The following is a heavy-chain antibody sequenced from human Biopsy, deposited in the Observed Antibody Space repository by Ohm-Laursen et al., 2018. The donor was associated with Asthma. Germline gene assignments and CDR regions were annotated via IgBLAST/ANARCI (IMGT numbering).Heavy chain of an antibody. CDR3: ASQSSGPDFWSGYYYFDY. CDR1: GFTFSNYG. J-gene: IGHJ4*02. CDR2: ISYDGSNK. V-gene: IGHV3-30*03. Sequence: RSLRLSCAASGFTFSNYGMHWVRQAPGKGLEWVAVISYDGSNKYYADSVKGRFTISRDNSKNTLYLQMNSLRAEDTAVYYCASQSSGPDFWSGYYYFDYWGQGTLVTVSS. D-gene: IGHD3-3*01.